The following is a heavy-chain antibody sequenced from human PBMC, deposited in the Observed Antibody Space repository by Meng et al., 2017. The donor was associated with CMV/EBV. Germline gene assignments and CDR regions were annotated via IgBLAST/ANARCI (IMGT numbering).Heavy chain of an antibody. V-gene: IGHV1-2*02. CDR3: AREEGTYYDFWSGQNWFDP. J-gene: IGHJ5*02. CDR1: GYTFTGYY. D-gene: IGHD3-3*01. Sequence: ASVKVSCKASGYTFTGYYMHWVRQAPGQGLEWMGWINPNSGGTNYAQKFQGRVTMTRDTSISTAYMELSRLRSDDTAEYYCAREEGTYYDFWSGQNWFDPWGQGTLVTVSS. CDR2: INPNSGGT.